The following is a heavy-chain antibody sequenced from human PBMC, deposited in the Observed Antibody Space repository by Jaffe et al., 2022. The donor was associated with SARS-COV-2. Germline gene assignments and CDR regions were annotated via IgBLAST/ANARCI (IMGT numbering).Heavy chain of an antibody. CDR1: GFTFSSYW. Sequence: EVQLVESGGGLVQPGGSLRLSCAASGFTFSSYWMHWVRQAPGKGLVWVSRISAGGSTTSYADSVKGRFTISRDNAKNTLYLQMNSLRAEDTAVYYCARGGSSSWYIGLDYWGQGTLVTVSS. V-gene: IGHV3-74*01. CDR3: ARGGSSSWYIGLDY. J-gene: IGHJ4*02. D-gene: IGHD6-13*01. CDR2: ISAGGSTT.